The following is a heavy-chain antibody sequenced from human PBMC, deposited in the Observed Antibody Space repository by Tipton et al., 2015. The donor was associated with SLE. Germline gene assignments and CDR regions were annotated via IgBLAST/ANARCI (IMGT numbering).Heavy chain of an antibody. Sequence: SLRLSCAASGFTFSSYAMHWVRQAPGKGLEWVAVISYDGSNKYYADSVKGRFTISRDNSKNTLYLQMNSLRAEDTAVYYCARDEVAGQGIFDYWGQGTLVTVSS. V-gene: IGHV3-30*04. J-gene: IGHJ4*02. D-gene: IGHD6-19*01. CDR2: ISYDGSNK. CDR3: ARDEVAGQGIFDY. CDR1: GFTFSSYA.